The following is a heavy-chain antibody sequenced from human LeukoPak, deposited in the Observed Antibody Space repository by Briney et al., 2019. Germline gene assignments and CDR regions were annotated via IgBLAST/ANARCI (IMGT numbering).Heavy chain of an antibody. Sequence: SQTLSLTCAISGDSVSSNSAAWNWIRQSPSRGLEWLGRTFYRSKWYSDYAVSMKSRISINPDTSKNQFSLQLNSVTPEDTAVYYCTRANSGWLGEDAFDIWGQGTRVTVSS. J-gene: IGHJ3*02. D-gene: IGHD6-19*01. V-gene: IGHV6-1*01. CDR3: TRANSGWLGEDAFDI. CDR1: GDSVSSNSAA. CDR2: TFYRSKWYS.